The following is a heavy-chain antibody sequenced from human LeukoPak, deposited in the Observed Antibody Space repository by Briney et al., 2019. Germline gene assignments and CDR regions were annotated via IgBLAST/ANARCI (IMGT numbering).Heavy chain of an antibody. CDR2: ISYDGTNK. Sequence: GGSLRLSCAASGFTFSHYAMHWVRQAPGKGLDWVAVISYDGTNKYYADSVKGRFTISRDNSKNTLSLQMNSLRAEDTAVYYCAKGGYYASSGSYAFDIWGQGTVVTVSS. D-gene: IGHD3-22*01. V-gene: IGHV3-30*18. CDR1: GFTFSHYA. J-gene: IGHJ3*02. CDR3: AKGGYYASSGSYAFDI.